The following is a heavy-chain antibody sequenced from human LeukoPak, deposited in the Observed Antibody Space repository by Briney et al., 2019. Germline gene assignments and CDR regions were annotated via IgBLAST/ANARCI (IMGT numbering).Heavy chain of an antibody. J-gene: IGHJ6*03. CDR3: ARVGRSRGSLPNSYYYMDV. CDR1: GDLFNSYS. V-gene: IGHV1-69*05. CDR2: IIPIFGST. Sequence: GASVKVSCHASGDLFNSYSVSWVRQAPGQGLEWMGGIIPIFGSTNYAQKFQGRVTITTDQSTRTAYMELNSLSSDDTAVYYCARVGRSRGSLPNSYYYMDVWGKGTTVTVSS. D-gene: IGHD1-26*01.